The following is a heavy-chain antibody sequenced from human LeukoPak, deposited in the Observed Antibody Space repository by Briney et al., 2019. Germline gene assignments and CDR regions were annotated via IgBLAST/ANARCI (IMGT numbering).Heavy chain of an antibody. CDR1: GFTFSNYN. Sequence: PGGSLRLSCTASGFTFSNYNMNWVRQAPGKGLDWVALISYDGSKKYYADSVKGRFTISRDNSNNTLYLQMNSLRREDTAVYYCARDTEGFGDAIPGAFDIWGQGTMVTVSS. J-gene: IGHJ3*02. CDR3: ARDTEGFGDAIPGAFDI. D-gene: IGHD3-3*01. CDR2: ISYDGSKK. V-gene: IGHV3-30*03.